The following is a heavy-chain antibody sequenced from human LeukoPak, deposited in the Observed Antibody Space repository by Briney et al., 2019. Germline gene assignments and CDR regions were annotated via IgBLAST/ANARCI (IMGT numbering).Heavy chain of an antibody. D-gene: IGHD3-22*01. Sequence: HPGGSLRLSCAPSGFTFSSYAMTWVRQAPGKGLEWVSTISGSGGSTYYADSVKGRFTISRDNSKNTLYLQMSSLRAEDTAVYYCAKPPHVTMIVVGFWGQGTMVTVSS. V-gene: IGHV3-23*01. J-gene: IGHJ3*01. CDR1: GFTFSSYA. CDR2: ISGSGGST. CDR3: AKPPHVTMIVVGF.